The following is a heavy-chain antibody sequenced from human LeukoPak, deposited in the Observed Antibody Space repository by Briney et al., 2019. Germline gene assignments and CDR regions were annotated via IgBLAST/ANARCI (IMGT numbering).Heavy chain of an antibody. CDR2: ISSSSSYI. Sequence: GGSLRLSCAASGFTFSSYSMNWVRQAPGKGLEWVSSISSSSSYIYYADSVKGRFTISRDNAKNSLYLQMNSLRAEDTAVYYCAREGADSSGYFVAFDIWGQGTMVTVSS. D-gene: IGHD3-22*01. CDR3: AREGADSSGYFVAFDI. J-gene: IGHJ3*02. V-gene: IGHV3-21*01. CDR1: GFTFSSYS.